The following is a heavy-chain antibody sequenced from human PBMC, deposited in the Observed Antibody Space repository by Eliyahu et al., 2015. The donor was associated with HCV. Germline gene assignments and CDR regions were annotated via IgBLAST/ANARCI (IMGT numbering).Heavy chain of an antibody. CDR3: AREVRGEFNWFDP. CDR1: GYTFTNYX. Sequence: QVQLVQSGAEVKKPGASVKVSCXASGYTFTNYXIHWVRQXPGQGLEWMGIIXPSGGSTSYAQKFQGRVTMTRDTATSTVYMELSSLRSEDTAVYYCAREVRGEFNWFDPWGQGTLVTVSS. D-gene: IGHD3-16*01. J-gene: IGHJ5*02. V-gene: IGHV1-46*01. CDR2: IXPSGGST.